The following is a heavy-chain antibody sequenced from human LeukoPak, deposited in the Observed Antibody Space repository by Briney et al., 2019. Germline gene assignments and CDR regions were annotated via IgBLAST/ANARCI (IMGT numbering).Heavy chain of an antibody. CDR2: SDGSNT. V-gene: IGHV3-23*03. Sequence: GGSLRLSCEGSGFSVSIHGVTWVRQVPGTGLEWVSGSDGSNTYYADSVKGRFTISSDNSKTTLYLQMTNLTGEDTGVYYCTKWSGFGSNWGQGTLVTVSS. D-gene: IGHD3-10*01. CDR1: GFSVSIHG. J-gene: IGHJ4*02. CDR3: TKWSGFGSN.